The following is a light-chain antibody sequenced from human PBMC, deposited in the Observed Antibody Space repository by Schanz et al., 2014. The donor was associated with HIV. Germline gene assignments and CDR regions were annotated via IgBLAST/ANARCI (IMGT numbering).Light chain of an antibody. CDR2: GAS. CDR3: QQYGSSPWS. Sequence: EIVLTQSPGTLSLFPGERAALSCRASQTITSNFLAWYQQRPGQAPRLLIYGASNRATGVPDRFSGSGSGTDLTLTISRVEPEDYAVYYCQQYGSSPWSFGQGTRVDVK. V-gene: IGKV3-20*01. CDR1: QTITSNF. J-gene: IGKJ1*01.